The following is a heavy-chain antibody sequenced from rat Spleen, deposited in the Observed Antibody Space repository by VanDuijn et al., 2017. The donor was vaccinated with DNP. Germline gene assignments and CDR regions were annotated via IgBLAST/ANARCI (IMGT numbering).Heavy chain of an antibody. V-gene: IGHV5-25*01. CDR3: ARRAISDYYNGGPFDY. D-gene: IGHD1-1*01. J-gene: IGHJ2*01. CDR1: GFTFSDYY. CDR2: ITNSGGST. Sequence: EVQLVESDGGLVQPGRSLKLSCAASGFTFSDYYMAWVRQAPTKGLEWVASITNSGGSTYYRDSVKGRFTISRDNAESTLYLQMDSLRSEDTATYYCARRAISDYYNGGPFDYWGQGVMVTVSS.